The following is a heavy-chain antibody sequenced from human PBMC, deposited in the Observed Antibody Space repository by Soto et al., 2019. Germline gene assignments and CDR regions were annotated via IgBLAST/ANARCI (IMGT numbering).Heavy chain of an antibody. V-gene: IGHV5-51*01. Sequence: GESLKISCKGSGYNFAGYWIAWVRQMPGKGLELMGIIYPSDSDTRYRPSFQGQVTISADKSISSAYLQWSSLRASDTAMYYCARGGVSTRTFDYWGQGTPVTVSS. J-gene: IGHJ4*02. CDR3: ARGGVSTRTFDY. CDR1: GYNFAGYW. CDR2: IYPSDSDT. D-gene: IGHD3-3*01.